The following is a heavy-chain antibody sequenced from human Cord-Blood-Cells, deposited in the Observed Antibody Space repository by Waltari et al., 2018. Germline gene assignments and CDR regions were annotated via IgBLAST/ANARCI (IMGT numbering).Heavy chain of an antibody. V-gene: IGHV3-33*01. CDR1: GFTYRRYG. D-gene: IGHD3-22*01. CDR2: IWYDGSNK. CDR3: ARNYDSSGYDAFDI. J-gene: IGHJ3*02. Sequence: QVQLVESGGGVVQPGRSRRIPWAAYGFTYRRYGPHWVRLDPGKGLEWVAVIWYDGSNKYYSDSVKGRFTISRDNSKNTLYLQMNSLRAEDTAVYYCARNYDSSGYDAFDIWGQGTMVTVSS.